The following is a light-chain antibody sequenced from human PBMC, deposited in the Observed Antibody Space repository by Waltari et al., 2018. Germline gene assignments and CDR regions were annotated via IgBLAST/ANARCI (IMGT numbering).Light chain of an antibody. CDR2: AAS. CDR1: QDIYTY. J-gene: IGKJ1*01. CDR3: QQVIFYPRT. V-gene: IGKV1-9*01. Sequence: DIQLTQSPSFLSASVGDRVTITCRTSQDIYTYLAWYQQRPGRAPNLLIYAASTLESGVPSRFSGSGSGTEFTLTISSLQAEDFATYYCQQVIFYPRTFSRGTKVEIK.